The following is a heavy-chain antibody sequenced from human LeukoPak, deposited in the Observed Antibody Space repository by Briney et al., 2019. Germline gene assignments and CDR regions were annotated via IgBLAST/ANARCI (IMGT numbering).Heavy chain of an antibody. D-gene: IGHD4-17*01. CDR3: ARSGIYGDLLGWYFDL. J-gene: IGHJ2*01. CDR2: INPSGGST. V-gene: IGHV1-46*01. CDR1: GYTFTSYY. Sequence: GASVKVSCKASGYTFTSYYMHWVRQAPGQGLEWMGIINPSGGSTSYAQKFQGRVTVTRDTSTSTVYMELSSLRSEDTAVYYCARSGIYGDLLGWYFDLWGRGTLVTVSS.